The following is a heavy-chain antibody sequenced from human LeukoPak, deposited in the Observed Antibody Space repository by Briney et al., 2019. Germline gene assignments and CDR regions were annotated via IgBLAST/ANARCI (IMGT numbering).Heavy chain of an antibody. CDR1: GFTVSRNY. CDR3: ARVDSGSYSDYYYYYMDV. D-gene: IGHD1-26*01. CDR2: IYSGGST. J-gene: IGHJ6*03. Sequence: GGSLRLSCAASGFTVSRNYMSWVRQARWKGVEWVSVIYSGGSTYYADSVKGRFTISRDNSKNTLYLQMNSLRAEDTAVYYCARVDSGSYSDYYYYYMDVWGKGTTVTVSS. V-gene: IGHV3-53*01.